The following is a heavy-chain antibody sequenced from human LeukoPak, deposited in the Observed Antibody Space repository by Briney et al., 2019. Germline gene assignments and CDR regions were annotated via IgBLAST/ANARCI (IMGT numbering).Heavy chain of an antibody. J-gene: IGHJ5*02. CDR1: GDSVSNKNGA. V-gene: IGHV6-1*01. D-gene: IGHD1-26*01. CDR2: TYFRSEWHT. CDR3: ASGWALS. Sequence: SQTLLLTCDVSGDSVSNKNGAWNWIRQSPSRGLEWLGRTYFRSEWHTDYAVSVKGRIAITADTSKNQFSLQLASVTPEDTAVYYCASGWALSWGQGSLVTVSS.